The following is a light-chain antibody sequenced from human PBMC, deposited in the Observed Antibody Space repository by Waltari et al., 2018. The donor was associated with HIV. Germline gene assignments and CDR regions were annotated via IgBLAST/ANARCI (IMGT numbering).Light chain of an antibody. CDR3: CSDAVGNVFV. CDR1: RYNVGSYAY. CDR2: EVR. J-gene: IGLJ1*01. V-gene: IGLV2-8*01. Sequence: QSALTQPPSAFGSPGQSVTISCTGTRYNVGSYAYVSWFQLHPGKVPKLLIYEVRSRPAGVHSRFSGSTSCNPASLTFSGLQAEDEADYCCCSDAVGNVFVFGTGTKLTVL.